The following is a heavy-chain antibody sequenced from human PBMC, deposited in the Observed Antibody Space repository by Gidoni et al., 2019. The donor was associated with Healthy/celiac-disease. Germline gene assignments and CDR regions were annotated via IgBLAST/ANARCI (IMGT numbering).Heavy chain of an antibody. CDR3: AKQMPGDSSAFDY. V-gene: IGHV3-9*01. CDR2: ISGNSGSI. J-gene: IGHJ4*02. CDR1: GFTLDAYA. D-gene: IGHD4-17*01. Sequence: EVQLVESGGGLVQPGRSRRLSCAASGFTLDAYAMHWVRQAPGKGLEWVSGISGNSGSIGYADSVKGRFTSSRDNAKNSLYPQMNSLRAEDTALYYCAKQMPGDSSAFDYWGQGTLVTVSS.